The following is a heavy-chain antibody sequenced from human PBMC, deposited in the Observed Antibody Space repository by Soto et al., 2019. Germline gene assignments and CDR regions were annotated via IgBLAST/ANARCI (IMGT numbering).Heavy chain of an antibody. Sequence: SVKVSCKASGGTFSSYAISWVRQAPGQGLEWMGGIIPIFGTANYAQKFQGRVTITADESTSTAYMEMSSLRSEDTAVYYCATGAQDSSGYYSSSFDDWGHGTLGSDS. D-gene: IGHD3-22*01. CDR3: ATGAQDSSGYYSSSFDD. V-gene: IGHV1-69*13. CDR2: IIPIFGTA. J-gene: IGHJ4*01. CDR1: GGTFSSYA.